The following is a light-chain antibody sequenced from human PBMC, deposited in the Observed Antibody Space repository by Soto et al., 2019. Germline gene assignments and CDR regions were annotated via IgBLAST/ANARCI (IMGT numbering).Light chain of an antibody. CDR1: YIGSKS. V-gene: IGLV3-21*02. CDR2: GDS. J-gene: IGLJ2*01. CDR3: QVWDSSSDHVV. Sequence: SYELTQPPSVSVAPGQTARITCGGNYIGSKSVHWYQQKPGQAPVLVVYGDSDRPSGNPERFSGSNSENTATLTITRVEAGDEADYYCQVWDSSSDHVVFGGGTKLTVL.